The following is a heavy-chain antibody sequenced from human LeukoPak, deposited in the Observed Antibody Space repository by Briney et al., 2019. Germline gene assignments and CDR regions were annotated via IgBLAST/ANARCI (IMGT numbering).Heavy chain of an antibody. CDR1: GFTFSSYA. Sequence: GGSLRLSCAASGFTFSSYAMSWVRQAPGKGLEWVSAISGSGGSTYYADSVKGRFTISRDNSKNTLFLHMNTLRAEDTAVYYCAKDTLSTVTTVYFDCWGQGTLVTVSS. CDR2: ISGSGGST. CDR3: AKDTLSTVTTVYFDC. D-gene: IGHD4-17*01. J-gene: IGHJ4*02. V-gene: IGHV3-23*01.